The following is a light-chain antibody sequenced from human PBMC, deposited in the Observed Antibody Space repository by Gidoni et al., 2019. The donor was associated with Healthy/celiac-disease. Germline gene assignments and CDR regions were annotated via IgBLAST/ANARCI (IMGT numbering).Light chain of an antibody. V-gene: IGKV1-39*01. Sequence: DIQMPQSPSSLSASVGDRVNITGRASQSISSYLNWYQQKPGKVPKPLIYAASSLQCGVPSLFSGIGSGTDFSLTISCLHPEDFATYYCQRSYSTLRPFGQGTKVEIK. CDR2: AAS. CDR3: QRSYSTLRP. CDR1: QSISSY. J-gene: IGKJ1*01.